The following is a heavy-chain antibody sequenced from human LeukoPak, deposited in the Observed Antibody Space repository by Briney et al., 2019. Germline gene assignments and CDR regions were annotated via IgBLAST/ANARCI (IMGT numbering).Heavy chain of an antibody. CDR1: GGSFSGYY. Sequence: SETLSLTCAVYGGSFSGYYWSWIRQPPGKGLEWIGYIYYSGSTNYNPSLKSRVTISVDTSKNQFSLKLSSVTAADTAVYYCAIARGGYFDYWGQGTLVTVSS. J-gene: IGHJ4*02. CDR2: IYYSGST. D-gene: IGHD2-15*01. CDR3: AIARGGYFDY. V-gene: IGHV4-59*01.